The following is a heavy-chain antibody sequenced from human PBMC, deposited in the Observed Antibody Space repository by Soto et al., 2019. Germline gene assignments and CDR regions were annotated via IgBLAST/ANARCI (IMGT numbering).Heavy chain of an antibody. Sequence: QVQLQESGPGLVKPSQTLSLTCTVSGGSISSGGYYWSWIRQHPGKGREWSGYIYYSGSTYYNPSLKSRVTISVDTSKNQFSLKLSSVTAADTAVYYCAIYRQQLAIGDAFDLWGQGTMVTVSS. V-gene: IGHV4-31*03. CDR1: GGSISSGGYY. CDR3: AIYRQQLAIGDAFDL. J-gene: IGHJ3*01. CDR2: IYYSGST. D-gene: IGHD6-13*01.